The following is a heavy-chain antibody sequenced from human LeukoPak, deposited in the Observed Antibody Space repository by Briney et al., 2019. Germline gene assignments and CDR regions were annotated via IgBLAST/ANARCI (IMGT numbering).Heavy chain of an antibody. CDR3: ARQIGAPGYDY. V-gene: IGHV4-39*01. D-gene: IGHD3-10*01. J-gene: IGHJ4*02. CDR2: IYQGGNT. CDR1: GGSISSSNYY. Sequence: SETLSLTCTVSGGSISSSNYYCGWVCPPPGKGLEWIGSIYQGGNTSYHPSLKSRVTIFVDTAKNQFSLRLNSVTAADTAVYYCARQIGAPGYDYWGQGTLVTVSS.